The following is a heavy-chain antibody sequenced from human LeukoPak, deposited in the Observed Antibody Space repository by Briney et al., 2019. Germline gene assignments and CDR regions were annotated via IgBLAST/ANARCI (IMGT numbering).Heavy chain of an antibody. CDR1: GLTFSSYW. V-gene: IGHV3-7*01. J-gene: IGHJ5*02. CDR3: AAWEQLGWFDP. CDR2: IKQDGSEK. D-gene: IGHD1-26*01. Sequence: GGSLRLSCAASGLTFSSYWMSWVRQAPGKGLEWVANIKQDGSEKYYVDSVKGQFTISRDNAKNSLYLQMNSLRAEDTAVYYCAAWEQLGWFDPWGQGTLVTVSS.